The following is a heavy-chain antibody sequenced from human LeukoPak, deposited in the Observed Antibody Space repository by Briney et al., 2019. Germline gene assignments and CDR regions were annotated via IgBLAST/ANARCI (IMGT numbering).Heavy chain of an antibody. CDR2: IYYSGST. CDR3: ARVRWHRVVRAFDI. J-gene: IGHJ3*02. Sequence: SETLSLTCTVSGGSISSYYWSWIRQPPGKGLEWIGYIYYSGSTNYNPSLKSRVTISVDTSKNQFSLKLSSVTAADTAVYYCARVRWHRVVRAFDIWGQGTMVTVSS. CDR1: GGSISSYY. D-gene: IGHD2-21*01. V-gene: IGHV4-59*12.